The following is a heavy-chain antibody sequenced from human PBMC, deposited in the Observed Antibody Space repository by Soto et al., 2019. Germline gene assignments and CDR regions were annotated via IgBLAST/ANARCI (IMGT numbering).Heavy chain of an antibody. CDR2: IYYSGST. CDR1: GGSISSYY. J-gene: IGHJ4*02. V-gene: IGHV4-59*01. Sequence: SEILSLTCTVSGGSISSYYWSWIRQPPGKGLEWIGYIYYSGSTNYNPSLKSRVTISVDTSKNQFSLKLSSVTAADTAVYYCARQYGDYFDYWGQGTLVTVSS. D-gene: IGHD4-17*01. CDR3: ARQYGDYFDY.